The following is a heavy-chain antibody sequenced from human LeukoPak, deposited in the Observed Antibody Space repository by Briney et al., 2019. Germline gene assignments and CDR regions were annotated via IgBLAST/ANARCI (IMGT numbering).Heavy chain of an antibody. Sequence: GGSLRLSCAASGFTFSNYAMNWVRQPPGKGLEWVSAISSSGVSTYYADSVKGRFIISRDNSKNTLYLQMNSLRAEDTAVYYCAKAPANYVDTAMGTFDYWGQGTLVTVSS. CDR2: ISSSGVST. CDR3: AKAPANYVDTAMGTFDY. V-gene: IGHV3-23*01. D-gene: IGHD5-18*01. CDR1: GFTFSNYA. J-gene: IGHJ4*02.